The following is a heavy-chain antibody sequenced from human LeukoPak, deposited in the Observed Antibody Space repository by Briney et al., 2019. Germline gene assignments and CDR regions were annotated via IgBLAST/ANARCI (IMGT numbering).Heavy chain of an antibody. CDR3: ARDRDTSMVKGY. CDR1: VFTFSSFS. V-gene: IGHV3-48*02. D-gene: IGHD5-18*01. CDR2: ISSDSRMI. J-gene: IGHJ4*02. Sequence: GGSLRLSCAVSVFTFSSFSMTWVRQAPGKGLEWVSYISSDSRMIYYADSVKGRFSISRDNAKNTLYLHMNSLRDEDTAVYYCARDRDTSMVKGYWGQGTLVTVSS.